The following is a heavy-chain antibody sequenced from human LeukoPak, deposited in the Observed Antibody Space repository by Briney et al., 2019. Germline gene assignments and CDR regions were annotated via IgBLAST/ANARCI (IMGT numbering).Heavy chain of an antibody. CDR1: GYTFTSYG. D-gene: IGHD4-17*01. CDR3: AKGYGDYVYFDY. Sequence: GASVKVSCKASGYTFTSYGISWVRQAPGQGLEWMGWISAYNGNTNYAQKFQGRVTMTRDTSISTAYMELSRLRSDDTAVYYCAKGYGDYVYFDYWGQGTLVTVSS. CDR2: ISAYNGNT. V-gene: IGHV1-18*01. J-gene: IGHJ4*02.